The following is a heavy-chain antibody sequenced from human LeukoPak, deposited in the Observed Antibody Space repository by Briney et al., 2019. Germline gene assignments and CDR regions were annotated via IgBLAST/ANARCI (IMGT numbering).Heavy chain of an antibody. Sequence: SVKVSCKASGGTFSSYAISWVRQAPGQGLEWMGRIIPIFGTANFAQKFQGRVTITTDESTSTAYMELSSLRSEDTAVYYCARDYYDSSANWFDPWGQGTLVTVSS. V-gene: IGHV1-69*05. J-gene: IGHJ5*02. CDR3: ARDYYDSSANWFDP. CDR1: GGTFSSYA. CDR2: IIPIFGTA. D-gene: IGHD3-22*01.